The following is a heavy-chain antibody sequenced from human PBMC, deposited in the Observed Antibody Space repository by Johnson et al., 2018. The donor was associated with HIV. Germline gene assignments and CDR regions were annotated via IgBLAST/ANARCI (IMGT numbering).Heavy chain of an antibody. CDR3: ARYSSGWYGAFDI. CDR2: ISYDGSHK. CDR1: GFTFSTYA. Sequence: QVQLVESGGGVVQPGRSLRLSCAASGFTFSTYAMHWVRQAPGKGLVWVAVISYDGSHKYYADSVKGRFTISRDNSKNTLYLQMNSLRAEDTAVYYCARYSSGWYGAFDIWGQGTMVTVSS. D-gene: IGHD6-19*01. V-gene: IGHV3-30*14. J-gene: IGHJ3*02.